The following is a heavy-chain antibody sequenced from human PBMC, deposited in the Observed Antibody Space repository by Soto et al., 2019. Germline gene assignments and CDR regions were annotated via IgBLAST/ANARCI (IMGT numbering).Heavy chain of an antibody. D-gene: IGHD1-26*01. V-gene: IGHV3-66*01. J-gene: IGHJ4*02. CDR3: ARDHRGSYYLDY. CDR1: GFTVSSNY. CDR2: IYSGGST. Sequence: EVQLVESGGGLVQPGGSLRLSCAASGFTVSSNYMSWVRQAPGKGLEWVSVIYSGGSTYYADSVKGRFTISRDNSKNTLYLQMNSLRAEDTAVYYCARDHRGSYYLDYWGQGPLVTVSS.